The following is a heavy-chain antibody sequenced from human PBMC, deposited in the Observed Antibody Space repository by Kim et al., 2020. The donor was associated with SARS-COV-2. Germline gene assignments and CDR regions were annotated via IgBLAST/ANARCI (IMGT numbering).Heavy chain of an antibody. Sequence: GGSLRLSCAAFGFTFSSYAMSWVRQAPGKGLEWVSTFSNNIGATYYADSVKGRFTISRDNSKNTLYLQMNSLRAEDTAVYFCAKEGGYCSSLSCEDDAF. CDR1: GFTFSSYA. D-gene: IGHD2-2*01. CDR2: FSNNIGAT. V-gene: IGHV3-23*01. CDR3: AKEGGYCSSLSCEDDAF. J-gene: IGHJ3*01.